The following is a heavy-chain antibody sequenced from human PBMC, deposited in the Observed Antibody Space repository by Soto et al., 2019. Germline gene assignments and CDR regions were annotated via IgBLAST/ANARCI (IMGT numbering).Heavy chain of an antibody. D-gene: IGHD3-22*01. CDR3: APDPIYYHAGSGYSTLGH. CDR1: GYSFATYG. V-gene: IGHV1-18*04. J-gene: IGHJ1*01. CDR2: ISAHNGDT. Sequence: SVKVSCKASGYSFATYGFSWVRQAPGQGLECVGWISAHNGDTHYSQKFQGRVTLTTDTSTNTGYMELSSLTSDDTAVYFCAPDPIYYHAGSGYSTLGHWGQGSLVTVSS.